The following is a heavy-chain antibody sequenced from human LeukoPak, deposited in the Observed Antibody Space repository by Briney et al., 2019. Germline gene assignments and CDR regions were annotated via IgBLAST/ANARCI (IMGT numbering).Heavy chain of an antibody. Sequence: SETLSLTCAVYGGSFSGYYWSWIRQSPGKGLEWIGYIYYSGSTYYNPSLKSRVTISVGTSRKQFSLKLNSVTAADTAVYYCARVGYYDFSFDSWGQGTLVTVSS. J-gene: IGHJ4*02. V-gene: IGHV4-30-4*08. CDR1: GGSFSGYY. D-gene: IGHD3-3*01. CDR2: IYYSGST. CDR3: ARVGYYDFSFDS.